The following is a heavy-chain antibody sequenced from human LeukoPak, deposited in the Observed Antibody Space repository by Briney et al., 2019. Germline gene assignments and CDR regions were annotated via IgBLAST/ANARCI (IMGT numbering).Heavy chain of an antibody. CDR1: GGTFIGYA. J-gene: IGHJ3*02. Sequence: EASVKVSCKASGGTFIGYAISWVRQAPGQGLEWMGGIIPIFGTANYAQKFQGRVTITADESTSTAYMELSSLRSEDTAVYYCARGSTVTTYFAFDIWGQGTMVTVSS. CDR3: ARGSTVTTYFAFDI. CDR2: IIPIFGTA. D-gene: IGHD4-17*01. V-gene: IGHV1-69*01.